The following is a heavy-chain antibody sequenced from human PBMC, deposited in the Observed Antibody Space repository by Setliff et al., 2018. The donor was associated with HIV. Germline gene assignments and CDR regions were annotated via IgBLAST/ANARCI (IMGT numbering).Heavy chain of an antibody. CDR1: GFTFSDYY. CDR3: ARPWAFDI. V-gene: IGHV3-11*04. Sequence: PGGSLRLSCAASGFTFSDYYMSWIRQAPGKGLEWVSYISSGGSTYYADSVKGRFTISSDNSKNTLYLQMNSLRAEDTAVYYCARPWAFDIWGQGTMVTVS. CDR2: ISSGGST. J-gene: IGHJ3*02.